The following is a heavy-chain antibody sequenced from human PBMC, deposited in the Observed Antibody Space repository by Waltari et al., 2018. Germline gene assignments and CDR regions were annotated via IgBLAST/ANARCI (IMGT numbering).Heavy chain of an antibody. J-gene: IGHJ5*02. CDR2: IVPRWNP. CDR3: ARESLTGFENWFDP. D-gene: IGHD3-9*01. V-gene: IGHV4-61*02. Sequence: QVQLQESGPGLVRLSQTLSLSCSVSGGSISTGSYYWSWIRQPAGKGLEWIGRIVPRWNPDYNPSLKSRVTISADMSKNQISLHLTSLTAADTAVYYCARESLTGFENWFDPWGQGTLVTVSP. CDR1: GGSISTGSYY.